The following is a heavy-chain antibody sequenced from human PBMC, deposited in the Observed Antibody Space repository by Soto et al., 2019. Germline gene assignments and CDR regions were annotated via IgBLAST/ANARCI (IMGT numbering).Heavy chain of an antibody. D-gene: IGHD3-16*01. J-gene: IGHJ6*02. CDR1: GGSLTSSTYF. V-gene: IGHV4-39*01. CDR3: GCGEVVGHIMDI. CDR2: IFYSGST. Sequence: SDTLSLTCNVSGGSLTSSTYFWGWFRQPPGKGLEWIGRIFYSGSTYYNPSLKSRVTISVDTSKNQFSLKLRSVTAADTAVYFWGCGEVVGHIMDIWGQGTTVTVSS.